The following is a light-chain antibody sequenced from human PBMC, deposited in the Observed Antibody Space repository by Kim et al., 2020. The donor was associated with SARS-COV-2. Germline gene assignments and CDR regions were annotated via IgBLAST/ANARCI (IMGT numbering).Light chain of an antibody. CDR2: GAS. J-gene: IGKJ1*01. Sequence: SPGEGAALSCRASQSVSSSYLAWYQQKLVRAPRLFIYGASSRASGIPDRFSGSGSGTDFTLTISRLEPEDFAVYYCQQYGSSPQTFGQGTKVDIK. CDR1: QSVSSSY. V-gene: IGKV3-20*01. CDR3: QQYGSSPQT.